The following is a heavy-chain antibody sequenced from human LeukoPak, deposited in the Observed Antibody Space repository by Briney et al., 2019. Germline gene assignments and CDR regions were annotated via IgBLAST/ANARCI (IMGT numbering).Heavy chain of an antibody. D-gene: IGHD2-2*01. J-gene: IGHJ3*02. V-gene: IGHV4-59*01. Sequence: SETLSLTCTVSGGSINSYYWSWIRQLPGKGLEWIGYIYYSGSTDYNPSLKSRVTISIDTSKNQFSLELSSVTAADTAVYYCARDFPPGPYCSSTSCSDAFDIWGQGTMVTVSS. CDR3: ARDFPPGPYCSSTSCSDAFDI. CDR2: IYYSGST. CDR1: GGSINSYY.